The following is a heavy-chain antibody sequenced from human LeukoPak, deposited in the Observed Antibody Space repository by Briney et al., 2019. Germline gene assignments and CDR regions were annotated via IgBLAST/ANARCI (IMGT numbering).Heavy chain of an antibody. D-gene: IGHD4-23*01. J-gene: IGHJ6*03. CDR2: ISSSSSYI. Sequence: GGSLRLSCAASEFGFSSYSMNWVRQAPGKGLEWVSCISSSSSYIYYADSVKGRFTISRDNAKNSLYLQMNSLRAEDTAVYFCARDPIGGLYYYYMDVWGKGITVTVSS. V-gene: IGHV3-21*01. CDR1: EFGFSSYS. CDR3: ARDPIGGLYYYYMDV.